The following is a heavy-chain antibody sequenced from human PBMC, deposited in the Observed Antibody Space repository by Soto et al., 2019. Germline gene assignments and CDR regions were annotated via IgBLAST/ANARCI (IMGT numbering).Heavy chain of an antibody. J-gene: IGHJ4*02. V-gene: IGHV2-5*02. CDR3: AKYSQIVVLLG. CDR1: GFSLSTSAVG. Sequence: QITLEESGPTLVKPTQTLTLTCTFSGFSLSTSAVGVGWIRQPPGKALEWLALIYWDDDKRYSPSLKSRLTITQDTSKNQVVLTMTNMDPVDTATYYCAKYSQIVVLLGWGQGTLVTVSS. CDR2: IYWDDDK. D-gene: IGHD2-2*01.